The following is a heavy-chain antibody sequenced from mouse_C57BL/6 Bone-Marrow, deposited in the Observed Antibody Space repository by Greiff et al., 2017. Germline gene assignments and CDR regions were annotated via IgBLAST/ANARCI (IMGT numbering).Heavy chain of an antibody. CDR2: ISDGGSYT. V-gene: IGHV5-4*03. CDR1: GFTFSSYA. D-gene: IGHD2-2*01. Sequence: DVKLVESGGGLVKPGGSLKLSCAASGFTFSSYAMSWVRQTPEKRLEWVATISDGGSYTYYPDNVKGRFTISRDNAKNNLYLQMSHLKSEDTAIYYCAGGYDLFAYWGQGTLVTVSA. CDR3: AGGYDLFAY. J-gene: IGHJ3*01.